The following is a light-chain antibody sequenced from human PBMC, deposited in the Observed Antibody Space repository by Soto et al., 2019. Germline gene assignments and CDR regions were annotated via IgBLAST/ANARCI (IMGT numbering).Light chain of an antibody. J-gene: IGLJ2*01. CDR2: SNN. V-gene: IGLV1-44*01. CDR1: SSNIGSNT. Sequence: QSVLTQRPSASGTPGQRVTISCSGSSSNIGSNTVNWYQQLPGTAPKLLIYSNNQRPSGVPDRFSGSKSGTSASLAISGLQSEDEADYYCAAWGDSLNGPVFGGGTKVTVL. CDR3: AAWGDSLNGPV.